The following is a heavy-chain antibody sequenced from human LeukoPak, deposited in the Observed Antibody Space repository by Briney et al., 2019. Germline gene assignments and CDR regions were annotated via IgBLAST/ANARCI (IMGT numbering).Heavy chain of an antibody. J-gene: IGHJ6*02. V-gene: IGHV3-23*01. D-gene: IGHD6-19*01. CDR1: GFTFSSYA. CDR2: ISGSGGST. CDR3: AKEGSGWYGYYYYGMDV. Sequence: PGGSLRLSCAASGFTFSSYAMSWVRQAPGKGLEWVSAISGSGGSTYYADSVKGRFTISRDNSKNTLYLQMNSLRAEDTAVYYCAKEGSGWYGYYYYGMDVWGQGTTVTVSS.